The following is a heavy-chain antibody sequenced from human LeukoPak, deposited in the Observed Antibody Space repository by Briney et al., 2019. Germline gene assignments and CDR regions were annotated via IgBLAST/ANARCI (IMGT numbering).Heavy chain of an antibody. J-gene: IGHJ1*01. Sequence: GGSLRLSCAVSGFTFSNNWMTWVRQAPGKGLEWVASVKKDASEKDYVDSVKGRFTISRDNAKNSLYLQMNSLRVEDTAVYYCARVGYSSGWFPAEYFQHWGQGTLVTVSS. CDR1: GFTFSNNW. D-gene: IGHD6-19*01. V-gene: IGHV3-7*01. CDR2: VKKDASEK. CDR3: ARVGYSSGWFPAEYFQH.